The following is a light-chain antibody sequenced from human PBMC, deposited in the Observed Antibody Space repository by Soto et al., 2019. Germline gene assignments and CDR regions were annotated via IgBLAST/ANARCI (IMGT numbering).Light chain of an antibody. CDR1: QSVSSSY. CDR3: QHYRTS. Sequence: EIVLTQSPGTLSLSPGERATLSCRASQSVSSSYLAWYQQKPGQAPRQLIYGASSRATGIPDRFSGSGSGTDVTLTITGLEPEDCAVYYCQHYRTSFGGGTRVEIK. V-gene: IGKV3-20*01. CDR2: GAS. J-gene: IGKJ4*01.